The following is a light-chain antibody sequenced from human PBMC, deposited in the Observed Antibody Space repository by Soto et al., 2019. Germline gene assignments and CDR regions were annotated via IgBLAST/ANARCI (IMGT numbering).Light chain of an antibody. J-gene: IGLJ1*01. CDR3: SSFTISSTYV. CDR1: SSDVGAYNA. CDR2: EVT. Sequence: QSALTQPASVSGSPGQSITISCTGTSSDVGAYNAVSWYQQHPGKIPKLMIYEVTYRPSGVSDRFSGSKSGNTASLTISGLQAEDEADYYCSSFTISSTYVFGGGTKLTVL. V-gene: IGLV2-14*01.